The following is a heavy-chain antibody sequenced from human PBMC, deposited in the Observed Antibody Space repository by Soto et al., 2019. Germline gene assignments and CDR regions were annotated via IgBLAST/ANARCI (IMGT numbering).Heavy chain of an antibody. CDR2: INSDGSST. Sequence: GGSLRLSCAASGFTFSSYWMHWVRQAPGKGLVWVSRINSDGSSTSYADSVKGRFTISRDNSKNTLYLQMNSLRAEDTAVYYCAIDSSSWSTYCDYGMDVWGQGHTVTVPS. CDR1: GFTFSSYW. V-gene: IGHV3-74*01. J-gene: IGHJ6*02. CDR3: AIDSSSWSTYCDYGMDV. D-gene: IGHD6-13*01.